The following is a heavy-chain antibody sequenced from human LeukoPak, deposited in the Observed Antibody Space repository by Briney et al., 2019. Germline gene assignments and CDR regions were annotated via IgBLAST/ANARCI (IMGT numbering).Heavy chain of an antibody. V-gene: IGHV3-23*01. CDR3: AKDRDGYTIEYFQH. CDR1: GFTFSSYG. CDR2: ISGSGGST. Sequence: PGGSLRLSCAASGFTFSSYGMHWVRQAPGKGLEWVSAISGSGGSTYYADSVKGRFTISRDNSKNTLYLQMNSLRAEDTAVYYCAKDRDGYTIEYFQHWGQGTLVTVSS. D-gene: IGHD5-24*01. J-gene: IGHJ1*01.